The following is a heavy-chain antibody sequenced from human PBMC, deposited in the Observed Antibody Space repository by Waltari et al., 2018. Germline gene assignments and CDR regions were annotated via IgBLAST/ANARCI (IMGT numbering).Heavy chain of an antibody. CDR2: ISDSGGNT. CDR1: GYTFSSYA. J-gene: IGHJ4*02. Sequence: EVQLLESGGGLVQPGGSLRLSCAASGYTFSSYAMSWVRQDPGKGLGWVSAISDSGGNTYYADSVKGRFTISRDNSKNTLYLQMNSLRAEDTAVYYCTKRAESNGWTGWIFDYWGQGTLVTVSS. V-gene: IGHV3-23*01. D-gene: IGHD6-19*01. CDR3: TKRAESNGWTGWIFDY.